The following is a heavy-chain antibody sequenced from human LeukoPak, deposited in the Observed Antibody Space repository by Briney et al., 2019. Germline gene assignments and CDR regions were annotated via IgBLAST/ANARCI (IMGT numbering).Heavy chain of an antibody. D-gene: IGHD3-9*01. CDR1: GYTFTSYE. V-gene: IGHV1-8*01. CDR3: ARGPELRYFDWLLTYYYYYMDV. J-gene: IGHJ6*03. CDR2: MNPNSGNT. Sequence: ASVKVSCKASGYTFTSYEINWVRQATGQGLEWMGWMNPNSGNTGYAQRFQGRVTMTRNTSISTAYMELSSLRSEDTAVYYCARGPELRYFDWLLTYYYYYMDVWGKGTTVTISS.